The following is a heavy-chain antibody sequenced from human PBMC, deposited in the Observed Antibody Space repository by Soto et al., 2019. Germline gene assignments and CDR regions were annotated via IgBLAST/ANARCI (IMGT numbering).Heavy chain of an antibody. J-gene: IGHJ4*02. CDR1: GGSISSSSYY. V-gene: IGHV4-39*01. Sequence: QLQLQELGPGLVKPSETLSLTCTVSGGSISSSSYYWGWIRQPPGKGLEWIGSIYYSGSTSYNPSPKSRVTISVDTSKNQFSLKLNSVTAADTAVYYCARYYYGEIDYWGQGTLVTVSS. D-gene: IGHD4-17*01. CDR2: IYYSGST. CDR3: ARYYYGEIDY.